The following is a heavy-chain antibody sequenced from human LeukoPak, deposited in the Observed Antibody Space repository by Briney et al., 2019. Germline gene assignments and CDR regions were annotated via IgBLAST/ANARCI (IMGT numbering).Heavy chain of an antibody. Sequence: GGSLRLSCAASGFSFSGSAMHWVRQASGKGLDSVGRIGSKANNYATVYAASVKGRFTISRDDSKNTAYLQMNSLKTEDTAVYYCTDGVGNYWGQGTLVTVSS. CDR3: TDGVGNY. J-gene: IGHJ4*02. CDR1: GFSFSGSA. V-gene: IGHV3-73*01. D-gene: IGHD2-8*01. CDR2: IGSKANNYAT.